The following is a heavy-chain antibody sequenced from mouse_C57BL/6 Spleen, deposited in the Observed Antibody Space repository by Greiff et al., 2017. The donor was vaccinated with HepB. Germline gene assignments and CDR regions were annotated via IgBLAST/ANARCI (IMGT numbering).Heavy chain of an antibody. J-gene: IGHJ2*01. CDR3: ARTGIYYGNFDY. CDR2: MDPSDSYT. Sequence: QVQLQQPGAELVMPGASVKLSCKASGYTFTSYWMHWVKQRPGQGLEWIGEMDPSDSYTNYNQKFKGKSTLTVDKSSSTAYMQLSSLTSEDSAVYYCARTGIYYGNFDYWGQGTTLTVSS. V-gene: IGHV1-69*01. CDR1: GYTFTSYW. D-gene: IGHD2-1*01.